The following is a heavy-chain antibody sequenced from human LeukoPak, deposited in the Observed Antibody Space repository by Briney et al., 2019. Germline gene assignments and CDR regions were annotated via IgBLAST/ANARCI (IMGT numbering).Heavy chain of an antibody. V-gene: IGHV3-23*01. Sequence: GGSLRLSCAASGFTFSSYAMSWVRQAPGKGLEWVSSFSHTGGTTYFADSVQGRFTISRDNSKDTLYLQMDSLRAEDTAVYYCAKDLAGRPYGCDYWGQGTLVTVSS. J-gene: IGHJ4*02. D-gene: IGHD4-17*01. CDR1: GFTFSSYA. CDR3: AKDLAGRPYGCDY. CDR2: FSHTGGTT.